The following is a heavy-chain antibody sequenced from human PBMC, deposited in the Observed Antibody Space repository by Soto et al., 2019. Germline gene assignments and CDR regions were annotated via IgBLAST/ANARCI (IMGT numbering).Heavy chain of an antibody. CDR1: GYTFTGYY. V-gene: IGHV1-2*04. J-gene: IGHJ4*02. D-gene: IGHD3-16*02. Sequence: ASVKVSCKASGYTFTGYYLHWVRQAPGQGLKWMGWINPNSGGTKYAQKFQGWVTMTRDTSISTAYMELSRLTSDDTAVYYCARWGSYRPYYFDYWGQGTLVTVSS. CDR2: INPNSGGT. CDR3: ARWGSYRPYYFDY.